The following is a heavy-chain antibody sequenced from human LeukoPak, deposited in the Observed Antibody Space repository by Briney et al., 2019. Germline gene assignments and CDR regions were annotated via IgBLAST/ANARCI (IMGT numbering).Heavy chain of an antibody. CDR3: ARSPHIWFSERGWFDP. J-gene: IGHJ5*02. Sequence: KPSETLSLTCAVYGGSFSGYYWSWIRQPPGKGLEWIGEINHSGSTNYNPSLKSRVTISVDTSKNQFSLKLSSVTAADTAVYFCARSPHIWFSERGWFDPWGQGTLVTVSS. D-gene: IGHD3-10*01. V-gene: IGHV4-34*01. CDR1: GGSFSGYY. CDR2: INHSGST.